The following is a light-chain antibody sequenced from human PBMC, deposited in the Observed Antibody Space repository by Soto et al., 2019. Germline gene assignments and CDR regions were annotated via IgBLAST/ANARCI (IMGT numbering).Light chain of an antibody. CDR2: DVS. CDR1: SSDVGGYNY. V-gene: IGLV2-11*01. J-gene: IGLJ1*01. CDR3: CSYAGIYTFYV. Sequence: QSALTQPRSVSGSPGQSVTISCSGTSSDVGGYNYVSWYQQHPGKAPKLMIYDVSKRPSGVPDRFSGSKSGNTASLTISGRQAEDDADYYCCSYAGIYTFYVFGTGTKLTVL.